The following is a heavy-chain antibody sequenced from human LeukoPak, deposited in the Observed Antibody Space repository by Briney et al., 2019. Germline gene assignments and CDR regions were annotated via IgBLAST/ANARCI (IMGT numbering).Heavy chain of an antibody. J-gene: IGHJ4*02. Sequence: SETLSLTCTVSGGSISSYYWSWIRQPPGKGLEWIGYIYYSGGTNYNPSLKSRVTISVDTSKNQFSLKLSSVTAADTAVYYCARETGEIERYYYDSSGYQFDYWGQGTLVTVSS. CDR1: GGSISSYY. D-gene: IGHD3-22*01. CDR3: ARETGEIERYYYDSSGYQFDY. CDR2: IYYSGGT. V-gene: IGHV4-59*12.